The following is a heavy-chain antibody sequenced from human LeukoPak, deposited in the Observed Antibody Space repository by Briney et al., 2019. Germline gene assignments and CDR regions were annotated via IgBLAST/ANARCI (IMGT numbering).Heavy chain of an antibody. CDR2: IYPGDSDT. CDR3: ARQRTINLYDSPFDP. D-gene: IGHD3-22*01. Sequence: GESLKISCKGSGYSFTSYWIGWVRQMPGKGLEWMGIIYPGDSDTGYSPSFQGQVTISADKSISTAYLQWSSLKASDTAMYYCARQRTINLYDSPFDPWGQGTLVTVSS. J-gene: IGHJ5*02. V-gene: IGHV5-51*01. CDR1: GYSFTSYW.